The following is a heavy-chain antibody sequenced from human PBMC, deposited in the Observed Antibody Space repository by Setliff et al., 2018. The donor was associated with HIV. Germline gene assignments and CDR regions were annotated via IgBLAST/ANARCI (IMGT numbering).Heavy chain of an antibody. D-gene: IGHD3-10*01. CDR1: GGSISSYY. CDR3: ATSAESGFGIHWGVFNI. CDR2: IYSSGST. Sequence: SETLSLTCTVSGGSISSYYWSWIRQPPGKGLEWIGSIYSSGSTYYNPSLKSRVSISVDTSKNQFSLKLRSVTAADTAVYYCATSAESGFGIHWGVFNIWGQGTRVTVSS. V-gene: IGHV4-59*05. J-gene: IGHJ3*02.